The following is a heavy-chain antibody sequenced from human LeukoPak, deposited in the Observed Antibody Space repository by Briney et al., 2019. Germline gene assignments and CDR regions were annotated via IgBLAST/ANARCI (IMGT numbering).Heavy chain of an antibody. Sequence: PSETLSLTCTVSNGSISTYYWSWIRQSPGKGLEWIGYIYYTGSTNYNPSLKSRVTISVDTSKNQFSLKLSSVTAADTAVYYCARVFSTNYYDDRGWFDPWGQGTPVTVSS. V-gene: IGHV4-59*01. CDR1: NGSISTYY. D-gene: IGHD3-22*01. J-gene: IGHJ5*02. CDR3: ARVFSTNYYDDRGWFDP. CDR2: IYYTGST.